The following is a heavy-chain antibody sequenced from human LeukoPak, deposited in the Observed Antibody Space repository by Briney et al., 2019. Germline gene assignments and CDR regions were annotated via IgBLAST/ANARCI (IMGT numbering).Heavy chain of an antibody. J-gene: IGHJ1*01. CDR1: GFTFNDYG. CDR2: ISDDGSNK. V-gene: IGHV3-30*03. D-gene: IGHD3-16*01. CDR3: ARGRQLHLGELFPFAEFFQP. Sequence: GGSLRLSCAASGFTFNDYGMHWVRQAPGKGLEWVAAISDDGSNKYYVDSLKGRFTISRDNSKNTLYLQMNSLRAEDTAVYYCARGRQLHLGELFPFAEFFQPWGQGTLVTVSS.